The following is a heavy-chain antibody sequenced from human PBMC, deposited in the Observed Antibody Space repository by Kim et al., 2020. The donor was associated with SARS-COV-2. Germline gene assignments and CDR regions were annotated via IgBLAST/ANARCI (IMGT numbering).Heavy chain of an antibody. CDR2: IYPGDSDT. D-gene: IGHD3-3*01. CDR1: GYSFTSYW. CDR3: ARHSTHYDFWSGYSHYYYYGMDV. Sequence: GESLKISCKGSGYSFTSYWIGWVRQMPGKGLEWMGIIYPGDSDTRYSPSFQGQVTISADKSISTAYLQWSSLKASDTAMYYCARHSTHYDFWSGYSHYYYYGMDVWGQGTTVTVSS. V-gene: IGHV5-51*01. J-gene: IGHJ6*02.